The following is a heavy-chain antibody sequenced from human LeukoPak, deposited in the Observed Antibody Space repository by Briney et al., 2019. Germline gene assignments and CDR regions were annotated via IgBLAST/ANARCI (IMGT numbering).Heavy chain of an antibody. D-gene: IGHD6-6*01. Sequence: GGSLRLSCAASGFTFSSYWMSWVRQAPGKGREWVANIKQDGSEKYYVDSVKGRFTISRDNAKNSLYLQMNSLRAEDTAVYYCARESYSSSSAAFDIWGQGTMVTVSS. V-gene: IGHV3-7*03. CDR2: IKQDGSEK. CDR1: GFTFSSYW. CDR3: ARESYSSSSAAFDI. J-gene: IGHJ3*02.